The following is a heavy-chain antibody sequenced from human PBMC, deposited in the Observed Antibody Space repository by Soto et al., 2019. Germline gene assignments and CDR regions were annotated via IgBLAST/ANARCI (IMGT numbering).Heavy chain of an antibody. CDR3: TRETVAGITGLDY. J-gene: IGHJ4*02. V-gene: IGHV3-23*01. CDR1: GFNVGAFA. CDR2: ISVSDAFI. D-gene: IGHD1-20*01. Sequence: PXGSLLLSGSASGFNVGAFAVNWVRQAPGKGLEWVSGISVSDAFIYYADSVRGRFSISRDASENILYLQMNSLRVDDTALYYCTRETVAGITGLDYWGPGTLVTVYS.